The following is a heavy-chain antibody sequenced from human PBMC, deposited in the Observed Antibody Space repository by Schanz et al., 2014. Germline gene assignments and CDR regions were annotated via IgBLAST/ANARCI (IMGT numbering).Heavy chain of an antibody. Sequence: QVQLVESGGGVVQFGRSLRLSCVASGFTFSSYGMHWVRQAPGKGLEWVSSISHSGGSKYYADSVKGRFTISRDNSENTLYLQMNSLRADDTAVFYCAKGMGYCSGGTCYDYYYYGLDVWGQGTTXTVSS. J-gene: IGHJ6*02. CDR2: ISHSGGSK. CDR1: GFTFSSYG. D-gene: IGHD2-15*01. CDR3: AKGMGYCSGGTCYDYYYYGLDV. V-gene: IGHV3-NL1*01.